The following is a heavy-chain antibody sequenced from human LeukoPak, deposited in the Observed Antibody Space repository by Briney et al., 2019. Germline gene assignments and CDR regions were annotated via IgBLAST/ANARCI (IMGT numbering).Heavy chain of an antibody. D-gene: IGHD3-3*01. CDR1: GFTFSSYW. Sequence: GGSLRLSCAASGFTFSSYWMSWVRQAPGKGLEWVANINQDGSEKCYVDSVKGRFTISRDNAKNSLYLQMNSLRAEDTAVYYCARNYDFWSGYQEGGAFDIWGQGTMVTVSS. J-gene: IGHJ3*02. CDR3: ARNYDFWSGYQEGGAFDI. V-gene: IGHV3-7*01. CDR2: INQDGSEK.